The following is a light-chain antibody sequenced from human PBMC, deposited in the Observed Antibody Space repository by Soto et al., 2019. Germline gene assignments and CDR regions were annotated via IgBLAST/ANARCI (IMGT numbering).Light chain of an antibody. CDR2: WAS. CDR3: QQYYSTPLS. J-gene: IGKJ3*01. V-gene: IGKV4-1*01. Sequence: DIVMTQSPDSLTVPLGERATINCKSSQSVLYSSTNKNYLAWYQQKPGQPPKLLIYWASTRQSGVPDRFSGSGSGTDFTLTISSLQAEDVAVYYCQQYYSTPLSFGPGTKLNI. CDR1: QSVLYSSTNKNY.